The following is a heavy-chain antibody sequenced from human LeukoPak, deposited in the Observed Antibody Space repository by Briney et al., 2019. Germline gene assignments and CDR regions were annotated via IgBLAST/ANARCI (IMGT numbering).Heavy chain of an antibody. V-gene: IGHV1-46*01. CDR3: AREEMASMTFSLEHAFDI. CDR2: INPSAGST. CDR1: VYIFTSYY. J-gene: IGHJ3*02. D-gene: IGHD5-24*01. Sequence: ASVKISCKACVYIFTSYYMHWARQAPGQGLEWMGVINPSAGSTTYAQKFQGRVTMTRDTSTSIVYMELSSLRSEDTAVYYCAREEMASMTFSLEHAFDIWGQGTMVTVSS.